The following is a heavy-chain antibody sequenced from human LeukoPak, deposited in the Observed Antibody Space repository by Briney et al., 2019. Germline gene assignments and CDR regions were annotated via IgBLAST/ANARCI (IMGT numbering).Heavy chain of an antibody. V-gene: IGHV3-7*01. CDR2: IKQDGSEK. D-gene: IGHD6-13*01. J-gene: IGHJ4*02. Sequence: GGSLRLSCAASGFTFSSYWMSWVRQAPGKGLEWVANIKQDGSEKYYVDSVKGRFTISRDNAKNSLYLQMNSLRAEDTAVYYCAISIAAAASKLSFDYWGQGTLVTVSS. CDR3: AISIAAAASKLSFDY. CDR1: GFTFSSYW.